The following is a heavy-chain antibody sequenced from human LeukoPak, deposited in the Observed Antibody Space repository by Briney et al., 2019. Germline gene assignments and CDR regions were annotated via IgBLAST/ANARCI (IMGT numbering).Heavy chain of an antibody. CDR3: ARGRSSYDFDP. D-gene: IGHD5-12*01. Sequence: ASVKVSCKASGYTFTSYDINWVRQATGQGLEWMGWMNPNSGNTGYAQKFQGRVTITRNTSISTAYMELSGLRSEDTAVYYCARGRSSYDFDPWGQGTLVTVSS. J-gene: IGHJ5*02. CDR1: GYTFTSYD. V-gene: IGHV1-8*03. CDR2: MNPNSGNT.